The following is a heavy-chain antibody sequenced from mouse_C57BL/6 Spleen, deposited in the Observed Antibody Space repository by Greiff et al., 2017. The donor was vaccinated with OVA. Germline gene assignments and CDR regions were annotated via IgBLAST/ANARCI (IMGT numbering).Heavy chain of an antibody. V-gene: IGHV1-64*01. J-gene: IGHJ2*01. CDR1: GYTFTSYW. Sequence: QVQLQQPGAELVKPGASVTLSCKASGYTFTSYWMHWVKQRPGQGLEWIGMIHPNSGSTNYNEKFKSKATLTVDKSSSTAYMQLSSLTSEDSAVYYCASGRVTDVFDYWGQGTTLTVSS. CDR2: IHPNSGST. D-gene: IGHD2-2*01. CDR3: ASGRVTDVFDY.